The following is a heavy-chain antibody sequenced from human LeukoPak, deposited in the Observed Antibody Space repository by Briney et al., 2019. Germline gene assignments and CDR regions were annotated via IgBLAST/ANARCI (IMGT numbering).Heavy chain of an antibody. CDR1: GFTFSNAW. D-gene: IGHD2-2*01. Sequence: GGSLRLSCAASGFTFSNAWMSWVRQAPGKGLEWVSRIKSKTDGGTTDYAAPVKGRFTISRDDSKNTLYLQMNSLKTEDTAVYYCTTEIVVVPAAFDYWGQGTLVTVSS. J-gene: IGHJ4*02. CDR2: IKSKTDGGTT. V-gene: IGHV3-15*01. CDR3: TTEIVVVPAAFDY.